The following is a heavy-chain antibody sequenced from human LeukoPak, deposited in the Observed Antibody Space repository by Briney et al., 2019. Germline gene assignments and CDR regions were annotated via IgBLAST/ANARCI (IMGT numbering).Heavy chain of an antibody. D-gene: IGHD3-10*01. J-gene: IGHJ4*02. V-gene: IGHV3-23*01. CDR3: AKGVGLDYFDY. CDR1: GFTFSAYA. CDR2: FDGSGGST. Sequence: PGGSLRLSCAASGFTFSAYAMSWVRQAPGKGLEWVSTFDGSGGSTYYADSVKGRFTISRDNSKNTLYLQMNSLRAEDTAVYYCAKGVGLDYFDYWGQGTLVTVSS.